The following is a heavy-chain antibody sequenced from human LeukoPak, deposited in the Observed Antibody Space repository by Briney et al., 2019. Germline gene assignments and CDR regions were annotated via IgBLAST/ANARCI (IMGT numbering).Heavy chain of an antibody. CDR1: GYTFTSYG. CDR3: ARGLQETLAWLKALSAFDI. Sequence: SVKVSCKASGYTFTSYGISWVRQAPGQGLEWMGWISAYNGNTNYAQKLQGRVTMSTDTSTSTGYMELRSLRSDDTAVYYCARGLQETLAWLKALSAFDIWGQGTMVTVSS. V-gene: IGHV1-18*01. D-gene: IGHD5-24*01. CDR2: ISAYNGNT. J-gene: IGHJ3*02.